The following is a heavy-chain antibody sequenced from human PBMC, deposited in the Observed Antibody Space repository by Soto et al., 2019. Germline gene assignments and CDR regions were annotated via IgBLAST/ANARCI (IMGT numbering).Heavy chain of an antibody. V-gene: IGHV3-21*01. J-gene: IGHJ4*02. CDR2: ISSSSSYI. CDR3: AREQSAAAAPRKNFDY. Sequence: EVQLVESGGGLVKPGGSLRLSCAASGFTFSSYSMNWVRQAPGKGLEWVSSISSSSSYIYYADSVKGRFTISRDNAKNSLYLQMNSLRAEDTAVYYCAREQSAAAAPRKNFDYWGQGTLVTVSS. CDR1: GFTFSSYS. D-gene: IGHD6-13*01.